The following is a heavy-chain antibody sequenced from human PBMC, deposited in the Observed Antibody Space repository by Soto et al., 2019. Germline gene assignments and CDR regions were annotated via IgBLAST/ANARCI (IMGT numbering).Heavy chain of an antibody. CDR2: IYSAGNT. V-gene: IGHV3-66*01. Sequence: EVQLVESGGDLVQPGGSLRLSCAASGFTVSSNYMSWVRQAPGKGLEWGSIIYSAGNTYYADSVKGRFTISSDNSKTTLYLQMNSLGDEDTSVNYCARDFVVGGPTINYYYGMAVWGQGTTVTVSS. CDR3: ARDFVVGGPTINYYYGMAV. CDR1: GFTVSSNY. D-gene: IGHD1-26*01. J-gene: IGHJ6*02.